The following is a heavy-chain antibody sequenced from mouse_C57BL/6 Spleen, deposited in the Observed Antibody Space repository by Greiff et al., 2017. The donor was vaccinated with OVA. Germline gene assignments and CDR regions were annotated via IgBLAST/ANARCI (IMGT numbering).Heavy chain of an antibody. CDR2: IDPETGGT. D-gene: IGHD1-1*01. V-gene: IGHV1-15*01. CDR3: TRGVYYYGSSEGYFDV. CDR1: GYTFTDYE. J-gene: IGHJ1*03. Sequence: VQLVESGAELVRPGASVTLSCKASGYTFTDYEMHWVKQTPVHGLEWIGAIDPETGGTAYNQKFKGKAILTADKSSSTAYMELRSLTSEDSAVYYCTRGVYYYGSSEGYFDVWGTGTTVTVSS.